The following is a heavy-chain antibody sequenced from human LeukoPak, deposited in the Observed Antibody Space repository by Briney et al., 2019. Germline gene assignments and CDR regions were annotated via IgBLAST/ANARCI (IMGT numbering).Heavy chain of an antibody. D-gene: IGHD3-10*01. Sequence: GGPLRLSCAASGFTFSSYSMTWVRQAPGKGLEWVSSITRSSIYIYYADSVKGRFTNSRDNAKNSLYLQMNSLRAEDTAVYYCARDRDSYAFDIWGQGTMVTVSS. CDR1: GFTFSSYS. CDR2: ITRSSIYI. V-gene: IGHV3-21*01. J-gene: IGHJ3*02. CDR3: ARDRDSYAFDI.